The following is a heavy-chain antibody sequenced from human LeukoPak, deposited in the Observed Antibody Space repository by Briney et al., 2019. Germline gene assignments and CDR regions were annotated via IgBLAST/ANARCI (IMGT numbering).Heavy chain of an antibody. CDR2: IWYDGSNK. D-gene: IGHD3-9*01. J-gene: IGHJ4*02. Sequence: GGSLRLSCAASGSTFSSYGMHWVRQAPGKGLEWVAVIWYDGSNKYYADSVKGRFTISRDNSKNTLYLQMNSLRAEDTAVYYCARGGTYDILTGYYYWGQGTLVTVSS. CDR3: ARGGTYDILTGYYY. CDR1: GSTFSSYG. V-gene: IGHV3-33*01.